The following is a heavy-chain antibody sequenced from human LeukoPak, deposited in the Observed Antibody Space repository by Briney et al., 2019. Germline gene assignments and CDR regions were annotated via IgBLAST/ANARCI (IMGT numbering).Heavy chain of an antibody. D-gene: IGHD3-22*01. CDR3: GSSGGYYYDSSGYYDTTLHYFDY. Sequence: PGGSLRLSCAASGFTFSDYYMSWIRQAPGKGLEWVSYISSSGSTIYYADSVKGRFTISRDNAKNSLYLQMNSLRAEDTAVYYCGSSGGYYYDSSGYYDTTLHYFDYWGQGTLVTVSS. V-gene: IGHV3-11*01. CDR2: ISSSGSTI. CDR1: GFTFSDYY. J-gene: IGHJ4*02.